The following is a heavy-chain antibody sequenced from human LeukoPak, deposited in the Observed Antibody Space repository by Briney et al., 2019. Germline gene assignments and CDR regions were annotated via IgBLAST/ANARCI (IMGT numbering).Heavy chain of an antibody. J-gene: IGHJ4*02. CDR2: IGISSGNT. CDR1: GFPFSEYP. CDR3: ARDHNYAFDN. Sequence: GGSLRLSCAASGFPFSEYPMNWVRQAPGKGLEWISYIGISSGNTKYADSVKGRFTVSGDNARNSLCLQMNSLRVEDTAVYYCARDHNYAFDNWGQGTLVTVSS. D-gene: IGHD1-1*01. V-gene: IGHV3-11*06.